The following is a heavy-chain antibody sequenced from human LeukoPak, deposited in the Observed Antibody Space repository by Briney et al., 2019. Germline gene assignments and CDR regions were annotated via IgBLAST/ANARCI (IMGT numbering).Heavy chain of an antibody. CDR1: GFTFSSYA. Sequence: GGSLRLSCAASGFTFSSYAMHWVRQAPGKGLEWVAVISYDGSNKYYAGSVKGRFTISRDNSKNTLYLQMNSLRAEDTAVYYCAREVDYWGQGTLVTVSS. CDR2: ISYDGSNK. CDR3: AREVDY. J-gene: IGHJ4*02. V-gene: IGHV3-30*04.